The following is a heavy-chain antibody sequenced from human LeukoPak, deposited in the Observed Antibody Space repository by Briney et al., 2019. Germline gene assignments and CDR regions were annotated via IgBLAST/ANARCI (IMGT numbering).Heavy chain of an antibody. CDR2: FDPEDGET. J-gene: IGHJ4*02. CDR1: GYTLTELS. Sequence: ASVKVSFKVSGYTLTELSMHWVRQAPGKGLEWMGGFDPEDGETIYAQKFQGRVTMTEDTSTDTAYMELSSLRSEDTAVYYCARSRPGEAFTMVRGRQAYFDYWGQGTLVTVSS. V-gene: IGHV1-24*01. D-gene: IGHD3-10*01. CDR3: ARSRPGEAFTMVRGRQAYFDY.